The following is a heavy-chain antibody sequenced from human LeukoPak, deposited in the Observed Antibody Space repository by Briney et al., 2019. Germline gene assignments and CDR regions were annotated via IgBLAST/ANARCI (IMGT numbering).Heavy chain of an antibody. J-gene: IGHJ4*02. CDR1: GYTFTSYD. CDR2: MNPNSGNT. D-gene: IGHD3-22*01. Sequence: GGSVKVSCKASGYTFTSYDINWVRQATGQGLEWMGWMNPNSGNTGYAQKFQGRVTMTRNTSISTAYMELSSLRSEDTAVYYCARGSQDYYDSSGLHDYWGQGTLVTVSS. CDR3: ARGSQDYYDSSGLHDY. V-gene: IGHV1-8*01.